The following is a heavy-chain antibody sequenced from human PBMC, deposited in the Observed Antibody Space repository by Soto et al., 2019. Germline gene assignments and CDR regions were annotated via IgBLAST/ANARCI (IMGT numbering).Heavy chain of an antibody. J-gene: IGHJ4*02. V-gene: IGHV4-39*01. CDR2: IYSSGST. D-gene: IGHD2-21*01. CDR3: VRHRSSREIPFDN. CDR1: GDSISGTSFY. Sequence: SETLSLTCTVSGDSISGTSFYWGWIRQSSGKGLEWIASIYSSGSTFYNLSLKSRLSLSVDTPKNQFSLRLQSVTAADTAVYYCVRHRSSREIPFDNWGQGTLVTVSS.